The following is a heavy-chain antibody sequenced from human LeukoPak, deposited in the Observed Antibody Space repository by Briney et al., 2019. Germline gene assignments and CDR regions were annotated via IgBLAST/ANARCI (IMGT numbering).Heavy chain of an antibody. D-gene: IGHD3-16*01. CDR2: IYYSGST. CDR3: ARDYGANIAFDI. J-gene: IGHJ3*02. V-gene: IGHV4-34*01. Sequence: SETLSLTCAVYGGSFSGYYWGWIRQPPGKWLEWIGSIYYSGSTYYNPSLKSRVTISVDTSKNQFSLKLSSVTAADTAVYYCARDYGANIAFDIWGQGTMVTVSS. CDR1: GGSFSGYY.